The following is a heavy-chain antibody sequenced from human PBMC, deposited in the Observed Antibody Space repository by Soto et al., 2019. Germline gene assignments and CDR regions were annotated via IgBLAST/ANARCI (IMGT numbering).Heavy chain of an antibody. D-gene: IGHD6-13*01. J-gene: IGHJ4*02. CDR1: GFTFSSYS. V-gene: IGHV3-48*02. CDR3: ARGSSNWAYYFDF. CDR2: ITRRGTTV. Sequence: GGSLRLSCAASGFTFSSYSLNWVRQAPGKGLEWVSYITRRGTTVYYADSGRGRFTISRDNAKNSLYLQMNSLRDDDTAVYYGARGSSNWAYYFDFWGQGTLVTVSS.